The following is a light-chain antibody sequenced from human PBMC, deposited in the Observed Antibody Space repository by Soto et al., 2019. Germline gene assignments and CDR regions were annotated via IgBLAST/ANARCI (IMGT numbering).Light chain of an antibody. CDR2: RNT. Sequence: QSVLTQPPSASGTLGQRVTISCSGSNSNIGGNTVNWFQQLPGTAPKLLIYRNTQRPSGVPDRFSGSTSGTSASLTISGLQSEDEVAYYCAAWDNSLPGPVFGGGTKLTVL. V-gene: IGLV1-44*01. CDR3: AAWDNSLPGPV. CDR1: NSNIGGNT. J-gene: IGLJ2*01.